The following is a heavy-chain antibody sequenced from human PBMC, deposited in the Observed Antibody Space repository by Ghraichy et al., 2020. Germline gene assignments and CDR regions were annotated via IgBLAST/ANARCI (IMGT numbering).Heavy chain of an antibody. V-gene: IGHV4-39*01. CDR1: GGSISSSSYY. Sequence: SETLSLTCTVSGGSISSSSYYWGWIRQPPGKGLEWIGSIYYSGSTYYNPSLKSRVTISVDTSKNQFSLKLSSVTAADTAVYYCASPCSYCGGDCYCYWGQGTLFTVSS. J-gene: IGHJ4*02. CDR2: IYYSGST. D-gene: IGHD2-21*02. CDR3: ASPCSYCGGDCYCY.